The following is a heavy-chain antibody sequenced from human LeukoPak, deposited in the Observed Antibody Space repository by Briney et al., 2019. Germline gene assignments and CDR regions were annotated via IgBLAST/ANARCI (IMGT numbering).Heavy chain of an antibody. V-gene: IGHV3-66*01. CDR3: ARGNRYIMFI. Sequence: GGSLRLSCAVSGFTVSNNLMNCVRQAPGKGLEWVSLIYSGGSTYSADSVKGRFTISRDASKNTLYLQMNSLRAEDTAIYYWARGNRYIMFIWGQGTTVTVSS. CDR1: GFTVSNNL. CDR2: IYSGGST. J-gene: IGHJ6*02. D-gene: IGHD3-10*02.